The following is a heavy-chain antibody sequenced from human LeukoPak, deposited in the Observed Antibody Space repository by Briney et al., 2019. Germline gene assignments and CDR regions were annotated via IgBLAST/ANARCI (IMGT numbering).Heavy chain of an antibody. CDR1: GFTFSSYA. D-gene: IGHD1-26*01. Sequence: GGSLRLSCAASGFTFSSYAMSWVRQAPGKGLEWVSAISGSGGSTYYADSVKGRFTISRDNSKNTLYLQMNSLRAEDTAVYYCARDVSGGATGGQYYYYGMDVWGQGTTVTVSS. J-gene: IGHJ6*02. CDR2: ISGSGGST. CDR3: ARDVSGGATGGQYYYYGMDV. V-gene: IGHV3-23*01.